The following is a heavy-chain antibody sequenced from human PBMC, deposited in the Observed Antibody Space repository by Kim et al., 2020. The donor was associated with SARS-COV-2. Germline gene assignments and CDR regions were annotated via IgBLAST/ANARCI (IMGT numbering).Heavy chain of an antibody. J-gene: IGHJ6*02. V-gene: IGHV3-30*18. CDR3: AKDLWPYGSGRGGMDV. CDR2: ISYDGSNK. Sequence: GGSLRLSCAASGFTFSSYGMHWVRQAPGKGLEWVAVISYDGSNKYYADSVKGRFTISRDNSKNTLYLQMNSLSAEDTAVYYCAKDLWPYGSGRGGMDVWGQGTTVTVSS. CDR1: GFTFSSYG. D-gene: IGHD3-10*01.